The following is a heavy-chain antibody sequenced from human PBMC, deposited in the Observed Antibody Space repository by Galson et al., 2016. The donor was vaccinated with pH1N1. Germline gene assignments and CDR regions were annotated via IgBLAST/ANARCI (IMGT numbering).Heavy chain of an antibody. Sequence: SVKVSCKASGGTFNNYPISWLRQAPGHGLEWMGRIIPIFGTANCAQKFQGRVTITADKSTSTAYMELSSLRSEDTAVYYCARGQASVSTSYYYGMDVWGQGTTVTVSS. CDR3: ARGQASVSTSYYYGMDV. V-gene: IGHV1-69*06. D-gene: IGHD4-11*01. J-gene: IGHJ6*02. CDR1: GGTFNNYP. CDR2: IIPIFGTA.